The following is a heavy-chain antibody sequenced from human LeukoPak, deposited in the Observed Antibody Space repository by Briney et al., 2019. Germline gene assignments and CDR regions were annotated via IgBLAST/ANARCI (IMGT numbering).Heavy chain of an antibody. J-gene: IGHJ4*02. CDR3: AARYYYDSSGSHSPY. V-gene: IGHV3-23*01. D-gene: IGHD3-22*01. Sequence: GGSLRLSCAASGITFSSYAKGWVRQAPGKGLEWVSAISVSGSSTDYADPVKGRFTISRDNSKSTLYLQMNSLRAEDTAVYYCAARYYYDSSGSHSPYWGQGTLVTVSS. CDR1: GITFSSYA. CDR2: ISVSGSST.